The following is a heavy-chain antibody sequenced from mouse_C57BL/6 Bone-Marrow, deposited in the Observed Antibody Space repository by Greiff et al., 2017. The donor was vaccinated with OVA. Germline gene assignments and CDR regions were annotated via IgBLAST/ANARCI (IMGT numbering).Heavy chain of an antibody. CDR3: AHWYFDV. J-gene: IGHJ1*03. V-gene: IGHV1-59*01. CDR1: GYTFTSYW. CDR2: IDPSDSYT. Sequence: VQLQQPGAELVRPGTSVKLSCKASGYTFTSYWMHWVKQRPGQGLEWIGVIDPSDSYTNYNQKFKGKATLTVDTSSSTAYMQLSRLTSEDSAVYYCAHWYFDVWGTGTTVTVSS.